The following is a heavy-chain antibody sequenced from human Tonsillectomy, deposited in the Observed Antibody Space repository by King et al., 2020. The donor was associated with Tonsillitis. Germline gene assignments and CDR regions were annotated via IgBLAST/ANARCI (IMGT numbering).Heavy chain of an antibody. Sequence: EVQLVESGGGLVQPGGSLRLSCAASGFTFSSYEMNWVRQAPGKGREWGSYIRSSGSTIYYADSVKGRFTISRDNAKNSLYLQMNSLRAEDTAVYYCAREGIDYYDSSGYYRVDAFDIWGQGTMVTVSS. D-gene: IGHD3-22*01. CDR1: GFTFSSYE. V-gene: IGHV3-48*03. CDR3: AREGIDYYDSSGYYRVDAFDI. CDR2: IRSSGSTI. J-gene: IGHJ3*02.